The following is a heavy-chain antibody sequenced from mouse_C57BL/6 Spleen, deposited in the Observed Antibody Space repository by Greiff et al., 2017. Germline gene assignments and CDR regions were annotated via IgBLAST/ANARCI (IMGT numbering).Heavy chain of an antibody. CDR3: ARGYDYDYYAMDY. CDR1: GFTFSDYG. D-gene: IGHD2-4*01. Sequence: EVMLVESGGGLVKPGGSLKLSCAVSGFTFSDYGMHWVRQAPEKGLEWVAYISSGSSTIYYADTVKGRFTISRDNAKNTLFLQMTSLRSEDTAMDYCARGYDYDYYAMDYWGQGTSVTVSS. CDR2: ISSGSSTI. V-gene: IGHV5-17*01. J-gene: IGHJ4*01.